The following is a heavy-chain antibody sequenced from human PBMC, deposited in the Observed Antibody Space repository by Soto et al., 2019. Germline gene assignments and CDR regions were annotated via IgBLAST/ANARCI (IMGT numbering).Heavy chain of an antibody. CDR3: ARGHAFCGNSDAFDV. CDR2: ILPIFGTA. J-gene: IGHJ3*01. V-gene: IGHV1-69*12. CDR1: GGSFRRET. D-gene: IGHD2-21*01. Sequence: QVQLVQSGAEVKKPGSSVKVSCKASGGSFRRETINWVRQAPGQGPEWMGGILPIFGTADYAQKFQGRVTITAYVSTTKTYMELSSLRFEDTDVYYCARGHAFCGNSDAFDVWGQWTMVIVSS.